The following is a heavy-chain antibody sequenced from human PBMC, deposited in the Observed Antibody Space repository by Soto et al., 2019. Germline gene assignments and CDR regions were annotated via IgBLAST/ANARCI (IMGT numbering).Heavy chain of an antibody. Sequence: QGQLVESGGGVVQPGRSLRLSCAASGFTFSSYGMHWVRQAPGKGLEWVAVIWYDGSNKYYADSVKGRFTISRDNSKNTLYLQMNSWRAEDTAVYYGARGLGIGANWFDPWGQGTLVTVSS. D-gene: IGHD1-26*01. V-gene: IGHV3-33*01. CDR2: IWYDGSNK. CDR3: ARGLGIGANWFDP. J-gene: IGHJ5*02. CDR1: GFTFSSYG.